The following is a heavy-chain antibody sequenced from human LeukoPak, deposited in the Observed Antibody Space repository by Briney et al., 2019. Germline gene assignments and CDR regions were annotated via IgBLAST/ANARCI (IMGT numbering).Heavy chain of an antibody. CDR2: IYPGDSDT. V-gene: IGHV5-51*01. CDR1: GYSFTSYW. D-gene: IGHD6-19*01. Sequence: GASLKFSCKGSGYSFTSYWIGWVRQMPGKGLEWMGIIYPGDSDTRYSQSFQGQVTISADKSTSTAYLQWSSVKASDTAMYYCATPYSSGSHQSFQHWGQGTLVTVSS. CDR3: ATPYSSGSHQSFQH. J-gene: IGHJ1*01.